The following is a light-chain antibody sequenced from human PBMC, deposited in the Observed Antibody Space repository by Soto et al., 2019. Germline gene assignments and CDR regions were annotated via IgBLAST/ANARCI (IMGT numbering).Light chain of an antibody. V-gene: IGLV1-44*01. CDR3: AAWDDSLNGLV. Sequence: SVLTQPPSASGTPGQRVTISCSGSSSNIGSNTVNWYQQLPGTAPKLLIYNNNQRPSGVPDRFSGSKSGTSASLAISGLQSEDEADYYCAAWDDSLNGLVFGTGT. J-gene: IGLJ1*01. CDR2: NNN. CDR1: SSNIGSNT.